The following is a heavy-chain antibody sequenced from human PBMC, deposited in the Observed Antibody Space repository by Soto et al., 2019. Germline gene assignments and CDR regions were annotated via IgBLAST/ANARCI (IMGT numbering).Heavy chain of an antibody. CDR2: IYYTGST. CDR1: GGSISGYY. Sequence: SETLSLTCTVSGGSISGYYWSWLRQPPGMGLEWIGYIYYTGSTNYNPSLKSRVTISVDTSKNQFSLKLSSVTAADTAVYYCARVGSSWYLGMDVWGQGTTVTVSS. CDR3: ARVGSSWYLGMDV. D-gene: IGHD6-13*01. J-gene: IGHJ6*02. V-gene: IGHV4-59*01.